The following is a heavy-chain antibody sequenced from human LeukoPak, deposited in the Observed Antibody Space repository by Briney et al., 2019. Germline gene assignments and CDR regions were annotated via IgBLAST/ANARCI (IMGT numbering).Heavy chain of an antibody. J-gene: IGHJ4*02. CDR2: IYHSGST. V-gene: IGHV4-4*02. D-gene: IGHD3-22*01. CDR3: ARDREGDSSGYERGYFDY. CDR1: GGSGGSISSSNW. Sequence: SGTLSLTCAVSGGSGGSISSSNWWNWVRQPPGKGLEWIGEIYHSGSTNYNPSLKSRVTISVDKSKNQFSLKLSSVTAADTAVYYCARDREGDSSGYERGYFDYWGQGTLVTVSS.